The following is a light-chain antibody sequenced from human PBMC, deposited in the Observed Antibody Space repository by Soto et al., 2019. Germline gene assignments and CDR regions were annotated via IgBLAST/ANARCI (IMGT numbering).Light chain of an antibody. J-gene: IGKJ2*01. CDR1: QSVSNN. CDR2: GAS. V-gene: IGKV3-15*01. Sequence: IVITQSPATLSVSPGVRVTLSCRASQSVSNNLAWYQQKPGQAPRLLIYGASTRATGVPARFSGSGSGTEFTLTISSLQSEDFAVYYCQQYGRTFGQGTKVDIK. CDR3: QQYGRT.